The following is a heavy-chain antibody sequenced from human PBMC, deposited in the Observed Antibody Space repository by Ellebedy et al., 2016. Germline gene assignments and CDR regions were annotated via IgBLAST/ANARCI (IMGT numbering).Heavy chain of an antibody. V-gene: IGHV3-7*01. CDR3: ARVGDYIRFRFDP. Sequence: GGSLRLXXAASGFTFSSYWMSWVRQAPGKGLEWVANIKEDGSEKYYLDSVKGRFTISRDNAKNSLYLQMNSLRVEDTAVYYCARVGDYIRFRFDPWGQGTLVTVSS. CDR2: IKEDGSEK. D-gene: IGHD4-17*01. J-gene: IGHJ5*02. CDR1: GFTFSSYW.